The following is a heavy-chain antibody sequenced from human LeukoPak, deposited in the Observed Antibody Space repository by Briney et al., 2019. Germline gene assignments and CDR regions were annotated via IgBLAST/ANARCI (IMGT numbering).Heavy chain of an antibody. V-gene: IGHV4-30-2*01. D-gene: IGHD5-18*01. J-gene: IGHJ6*02. CDR1: GGSISSGGYY. Sequence: SQTLSLTCTVSGGSISSGGYYWSWIRQPPGKGLEWIGYIYHSGSTYYNPSLKSRVTISVDRSKNKFSLKLSSVTAADAAVYYCARNTATVGGYYYGMDVWGQGTTVTVSS. CDR3: ARNTATVGGYYYGMDV. CDR2: IYHSGST.